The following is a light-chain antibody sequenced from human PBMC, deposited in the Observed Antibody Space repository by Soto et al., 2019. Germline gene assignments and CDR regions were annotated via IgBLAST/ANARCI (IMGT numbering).Light chain of an antibody. V-gene: IGLV1-40*01. CDR1: SSNIGAGYD. J-gene: IGLJ3*02. CDR3: QSYDSSLSGVL. Sequence: QSVLTQPPSVSGAPGQRVTISCTGTSSNIGAGYDMHWYQQIPGTAPKLLIYGNSNRPSGVPDRFSGSKSGTSASLAITGLQVEDEADYYCQSYDSSLSGVLFGGGTKLTVL. CDR2: GNS.